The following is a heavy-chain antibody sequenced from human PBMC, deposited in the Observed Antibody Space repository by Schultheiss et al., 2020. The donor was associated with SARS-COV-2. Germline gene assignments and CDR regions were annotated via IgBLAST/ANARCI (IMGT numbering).Heavy chain of an antibody. Sequence: SQTLSLTCTVSDGSISPYFWSWIRQPPGKGLEWIGYISYSCSTSYHPSLNSRITISVDTSKKQFSLKLTSVTAADTAVYYCATWDLGYYGMDVWGQGTTVTVSS. CDR1: DGSISPYF. V-gene: IGHV4-59*01. J-gene: IGHJ6*02. CDR3: ATWDLGYYGMDV. CDR2: ISYSCST. D-gene: IGHD1-26*01.